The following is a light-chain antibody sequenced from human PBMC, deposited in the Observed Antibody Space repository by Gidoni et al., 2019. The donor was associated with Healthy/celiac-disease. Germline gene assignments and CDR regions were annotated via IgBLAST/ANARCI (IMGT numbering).Light chain of an antibody. CDR3: QQYDNLPLT. Sequence: PITQSPSSLSASVGDRVTITCQASQDISNYLNWYQQKPGKAPKLLIYDASNLETGVPSRFSGSGSGTDFTFTISSLQPEDIATYYCQQYDNLPLTFGGGTKVEIK. CDR1: QDISNY. CDR2: DAS. J-gene: IGKJ4*01. V-gene: IGKV1-33*01.